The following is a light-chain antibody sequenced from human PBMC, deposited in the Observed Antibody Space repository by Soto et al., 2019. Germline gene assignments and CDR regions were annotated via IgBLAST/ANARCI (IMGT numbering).Light chain of an antibody. Sequence: QSALTQPASVSGSPGQSITISCTGTSSDVSVYNYVSWYQHHPGKAPKLMIFDVSNRPSGVSNRFSGSKSGNTASLTISGLQPEDEADYYCSSYTTSNTRQIVFGTGTRSPS. CDR1: SSDVSVYNY. V-gene: IGLV2-14*03. J-gene: IGLJ1*01. CDR2: DVS. CDR3: SSYTTSNTRQIV.